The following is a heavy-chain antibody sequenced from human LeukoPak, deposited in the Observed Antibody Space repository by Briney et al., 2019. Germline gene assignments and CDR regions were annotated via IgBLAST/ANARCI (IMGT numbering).Heavy chain of an antibody. CDR1: GYTFTGYW. CDR3: ARVTFSGSFEEFDD. V-gene: IGHV1-46*01. Sequence: ASVKLSCKAFGYTFTGYWMHWVRQAPGQGLEWMGIINPSGGSTNYAQKFQGRVTMTRDTSTSTVYMELSSLRSEDTAVYYCARVTFSGSFEEFDDWGQGTLVTVSS. J-gene: IGHJ4*02. CDR2: INPSGGST. D-gene: IGHD1-26*01.